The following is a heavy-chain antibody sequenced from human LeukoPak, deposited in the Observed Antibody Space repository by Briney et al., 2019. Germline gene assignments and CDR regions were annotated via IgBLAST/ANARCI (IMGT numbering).Heavy chain of an antibody. CDR1: GGSISSSSYY. CDR2: IYYSGST. D-gene: IGHD3-16*01. J-gene: IGHJ3*02. Sequence: SETLSLTCTVSGGSISSSSYYWGWIRQPPGKGLEWIGSIYYSGSTYYNPSLKSRVTISVDTSKNQFSLKLSSVTAADTAVYYCARDRERSKWGLAAGDAFDIWGQGTMVTVSS. V-gene: IGHV4-39*07. CDR3: ARDRERSKWGLAAGDAFDI.